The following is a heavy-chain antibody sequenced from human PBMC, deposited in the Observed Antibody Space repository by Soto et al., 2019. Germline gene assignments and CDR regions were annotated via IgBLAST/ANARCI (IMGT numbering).Heavy chain of an antibody. CDR2: MKATDGTK. D-gene: IGHD3-10*01. Sequence: EVQLLESGGGLVQPGGSLRLSCAASGFNFNLLALTWVRQAPGKGLEWVSNMKATDGTKYYADSVKGRFTISRDSSTNTMYLQMSSLRVAETTVFYCANPYGPRAFDYGGQGTLVTVSS. J-gene: IGHJ4*02. CDR3: ANPYGPRAFDY. V-gene: IGHV3-23*01. CDR1: GFNFNLLA.